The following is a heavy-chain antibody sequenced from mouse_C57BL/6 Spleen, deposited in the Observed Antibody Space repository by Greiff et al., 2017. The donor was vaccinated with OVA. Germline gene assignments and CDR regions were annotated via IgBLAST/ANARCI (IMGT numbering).Heavy chain of an antibody. V-gene: IGHV1-4*01. CDR1: GYTFTSYT. D-gene: IGHD1-1*01. Sequence: QVQLQQSGAELARPGASVKMSCKASGYTFTSYTMHWVKQRPGQGLEWIGYINPSSGYTKYNQKFKDKATLTADKSSSTAYMQLSSLTSEDSAIYYCARDHYGSSYDAMDYWGQGTSVTVSS. J-gene: IGHJ4*01. CDR3: ARDHYGSSYDAMDY. CDR2: INPSSGYT.